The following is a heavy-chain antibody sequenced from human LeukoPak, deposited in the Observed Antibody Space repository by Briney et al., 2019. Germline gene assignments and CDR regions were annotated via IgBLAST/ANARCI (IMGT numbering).Heavy chain of an antibody. D-gene: IGHD1-26*01. CDR3: TTTIVGVTTWFDP. CDR2: KNKTNGGTT. Sequence: GGSLRLSCAASGFTLSNAYMIWVRQAPGKGLEWVGRKNKTNGGTTDYAAPVKGRFTISRDDSKNTLYLQMNSLKTEDTAVYYCTTTIVGVTTWFDPWGQGTLLTVSS. V-gene: IGHV3-15*01. J-gene: IGHJ5*02. CDR1: GFTLSNAY.